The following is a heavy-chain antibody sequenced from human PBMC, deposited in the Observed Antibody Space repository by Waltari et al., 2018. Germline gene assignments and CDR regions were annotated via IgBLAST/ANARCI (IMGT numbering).Heavy chain of an antibody. CDR3: ASSTAQPWTKGGLDN. V-gene: IGHV3-53*01. D-gene: IGHD5-18*01. CDR2: VYTGGST. CDR1: GFTFDSLD. Sequence: EVQLVESVGGLVKPGESLRLSCAASGFTFDSLDMSWVRQAPGKGLEWVSIVYTGGSTYYADFVKGRFTISRDSSKNTLYLQMNDLRAEDTAVYYCASSTAQPWTKGGLDNWGQGTLVIVSS. J-gene: IGHJ4*02.